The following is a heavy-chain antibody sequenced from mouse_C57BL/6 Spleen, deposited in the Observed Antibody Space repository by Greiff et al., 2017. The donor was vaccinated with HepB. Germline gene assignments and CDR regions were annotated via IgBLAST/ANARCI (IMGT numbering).Heavy chain of an antibody. CDR3: ARGNYSNYGGAYYAMDY. CDR2: INPYNGGT. J-gene: IGHJ4*01. D-gene: IGHD2-5*01. V-gene: IGHV1-19*01. CDR1: GYTFTDYY. Sequence: EVQRVESGPVLVKPGASVKMSCKASGYTFTDYYMNWVKQSHGKSLEWIGVINPYNGGTSYNQKFKGKATLTVDKSSSTAYMELNSLTSEDSAVYYCARGNYSNYGGAYYAMDYWGQGTSVTVSS.